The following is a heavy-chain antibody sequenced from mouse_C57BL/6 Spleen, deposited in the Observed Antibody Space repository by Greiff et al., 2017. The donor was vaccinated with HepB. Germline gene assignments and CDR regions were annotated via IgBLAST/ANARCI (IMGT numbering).Heavy chain of an antibody. Sequence: AASGFTFSSYAMSWVRQTPEQRLEWVATISDGGSYTYYPDNVKGRFTISRDNAKNNLYLQMSHLKSEDTAMYYCARGNLYYFDYWGQGTTLTVSS. CDR2: ISDGGSYT. CDR1: GFTFSSYA. D-gene: IGHD2-1*01. CDR3: ARGNLYYFDY. J-gene: IGHJ2*01. V-gene: IGHV5-4*01.